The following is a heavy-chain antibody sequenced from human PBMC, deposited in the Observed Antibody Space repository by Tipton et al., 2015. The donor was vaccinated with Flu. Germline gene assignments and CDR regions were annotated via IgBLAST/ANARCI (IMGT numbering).Heavy chain of an antibody. Sequence: TLSLTCAVSGYSISSGYYWGWIRKPPGKGLEWIGSIYHSGSTYYNPSLKSRVTISVDTSKNQFSLKLSSVTAADTAVYSCARHLYSSGVWYDAFDIWGQGTMVTVSS. CDR2: IYHSGST. V-gene: IGHV4-38-2*01. D-gene: IGHD6-19*01. CDR1: GYSISSGYY. J-gene: IGHJ3*02. CDR3: ARHLYSSGVWYDAFDI.